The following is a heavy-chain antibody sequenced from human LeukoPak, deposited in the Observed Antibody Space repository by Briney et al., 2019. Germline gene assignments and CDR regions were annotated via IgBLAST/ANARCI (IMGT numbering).Heavy chain of an antibody. D-gene: IGHD5-12*01. Sequence: SETLSLTCAVSGASITSYYWSWIRQPPGKGLEWIGYVYYSGTTNYNPSVKSRVTISIDASKNQLSLKLTSVTAADTAVYYCARDDSGYANFYYYYYMDVWGKGTTVTVSS. CDR3: ARDDSGYANFYYYYYMDV. CDR2: VYYSGTT. V-gene: IGHV4-59*01. J-gene: IGHJ6*03. CDR1: GASITSYY.